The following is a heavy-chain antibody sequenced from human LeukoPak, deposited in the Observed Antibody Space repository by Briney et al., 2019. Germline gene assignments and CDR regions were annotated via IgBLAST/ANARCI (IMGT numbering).Heavy chain of an antibody. CDR2: IYYSGSA. CDR1: DGSITTYY. D-gene: IGHD4-23*01. J-gene: IGHJ2*01. CDR3: VGDLDYRGNSGYFGL. V-gene: IGHV4-59*01. Sequence: SETLSLTCTISDGSITTYYWSWIRQPPGQGLEWIGYIYYSGSANYNPSLKSRVTMSADASKNQFSLRLSSVTAVDTALYYCVGDLDYRGNSGYFGLWGRGTLVTVSS.